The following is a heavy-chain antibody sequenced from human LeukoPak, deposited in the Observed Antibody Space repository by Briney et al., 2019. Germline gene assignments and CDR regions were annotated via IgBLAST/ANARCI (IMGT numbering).Heavy chain of an antibody. V-gene: IGHV3-11*04. D-gene: IGHD1-1*01. CDR3: ARELDGAFDP. Sequence: GGSLRLSCAASGFTFSDYYMSWIRQAPGKGLEWVSYMSTSDSPIYYTDSVKGRFTISRDNAKNSLYLQMNSLRASDTAVYYCARELDGAFDPWGQGTLVTVSS. CDR2: MSTSDSPI. J-gene: IGHJ5*02. CDR1: GFTFSDYY.